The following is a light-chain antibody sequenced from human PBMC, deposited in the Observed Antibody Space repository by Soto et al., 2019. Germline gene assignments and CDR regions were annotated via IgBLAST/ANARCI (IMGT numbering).Light chain of an antibody. CDR3: QQYNNWPPT. CDR2: GAS. J-gene: IGKJ3*01. V-gene: IGKV3-15*01. Sequence: EIVLTQSPGTLSLSPGERATLSCRASQSVSSSYLAWYQQKPGQAPRLLIYGASSRATGIPARFSGSGSGTEFTLTISSLQSEDFAVYYWQQYNNWPPTFGPGTKVDNK. CDR1: QSVSSSY.